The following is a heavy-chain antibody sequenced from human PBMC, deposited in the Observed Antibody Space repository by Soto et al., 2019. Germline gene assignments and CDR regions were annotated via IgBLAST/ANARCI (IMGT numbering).Heavy chain of an antibody. Sequence: ASVKVSCKASGFTFTSSAVQWVRQARGQRLEWIGWIVVGSGNTNYAQKFQERVTITRDMSTSTAYMELSSLRSEDTAVYYCAAGRGYCSGGSCPGPYYGMDVWGQGTTVTVSS. CDR3: AAGRGYCSGGSCPGPYYGMDV. V-gene: IGHV1-58*01. CDR1: GFTFTSSA. CDR2: IVVGSGNT. J-gene: IGHJ6*02. D-gene: IGHD2-15*01.